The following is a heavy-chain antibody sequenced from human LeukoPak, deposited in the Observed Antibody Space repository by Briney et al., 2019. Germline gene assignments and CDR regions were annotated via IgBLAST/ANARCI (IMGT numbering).Heavy chain of an antibody. CDR2: ISTTSSTI. J-gene: IGHJ4*02. D-gene: IGHD3-9*01. V-gene: IGHV3-48*01. CDR1: GFTFSSYS. CDR3: ARVDPFDY. Sequence: HPGGSLRLSCAASGFTFSSYSMNWVRQAPGKGLEWVSFISTTSSTIYYADSVKGRFSISRDNAKNSLYLQMTSLRAEDTAIYYCARVDPFDYWGQGTLVIVSS.